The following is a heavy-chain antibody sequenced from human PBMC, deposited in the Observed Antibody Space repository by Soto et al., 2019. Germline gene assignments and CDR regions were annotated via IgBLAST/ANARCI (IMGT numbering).Heavy chain of an antibody. CDR2: ISAYNGNT. J-gene: IGHJ1*01. Sequence: QVQLVQSGAEVKKPGASVKVSCKASGYTFTSYGISWVRQAPGQGLEWMGWISAYNGNTNYAQKLQGRVTMTTDTTTSTAYMELRSLSSDDTAVYYCARGKDSSGYSAPPYFQHWGQGTLVTVSS. CDR3: ARGKDSSGYSAPPYFQH. D-gene: IGHD3-22*01. CDR1: GYTFTSYG. V-gene: IGHV1-18*01.